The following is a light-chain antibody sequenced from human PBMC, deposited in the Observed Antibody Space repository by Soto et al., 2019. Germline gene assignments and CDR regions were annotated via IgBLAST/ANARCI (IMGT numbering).Light chain of an antibody. CDR1: QSVSSN. Sequence: IVMTQSPATLSVSPGERATLSCRASQSVSSNLAWYQQKPGLAPRLLIYGASTRATGIPARFSGSRSGTEFTITISSLQSEDFAVYYCQQDNKWPPYTFGQGTKLEIK. CDR2: GAS. J-gene: IGKJ2*01. V-gene: IGKV3-15*01. CDR3: QQDNKWPPYT.